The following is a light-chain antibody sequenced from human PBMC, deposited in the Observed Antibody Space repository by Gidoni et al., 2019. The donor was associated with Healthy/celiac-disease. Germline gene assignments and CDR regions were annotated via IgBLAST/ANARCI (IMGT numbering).Light chain of an antibody. CDR3: QQYGSSPVYT. CDR1: QSISSSY. Sequence: VSTQSPSPLSLSPGERATLSCTASQSISSSYLAWYQQKPGQAPRLLIYGASSRATGIPERFSGSGSATDFTLTISRLEHEDDAVYYCQQYGSSPVYTFGQGTKLEIK. J-gene: IGKJ2*01. CDR2: GAS. V-gene: IGKV3-20*01.